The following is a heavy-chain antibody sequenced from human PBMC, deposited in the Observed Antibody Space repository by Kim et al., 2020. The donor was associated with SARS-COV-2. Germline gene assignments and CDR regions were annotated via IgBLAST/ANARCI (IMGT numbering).Heavy chain of an antibody. Sequence: GGSLRLSCEGSGFTFRSYSMNWVRQAPGKGLEWVSFISTSGSYVYYADSVKGRFTISRDNVRNSLYLEMKSLRGEDTAIYFCARGPPPPGDFDSWGRGT. CDR3: ARGPPPPGDFDS. J-gene: IGHJ4*02. V-gene: IGHV3-21*01. CDR2: ISTSGSYV. CDR1: GFTFRSYS.